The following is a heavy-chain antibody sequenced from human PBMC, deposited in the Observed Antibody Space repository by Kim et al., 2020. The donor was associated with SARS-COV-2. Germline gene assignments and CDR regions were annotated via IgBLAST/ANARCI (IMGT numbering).Heavy chain of an antibody. CDR1: GFTFSSYS. CDR2: ISSSSSYI. D-gene: IGHD2-2*03. Sequence: GGSLRLSCAASGFTFSSYSMNWVRQAPGKGLEWVSSISSSSSYIYYADSVKGRFTISRDNAKNSLYLQMNSLRAEDTAVYYCARVDIVVVPDNSDAFDIWGQGTMVTVSS. CDR3: ARVDIVVVPDNSDAFDI. V-gene: IGHV3-21*01. J-gene: IGHJ3*02.